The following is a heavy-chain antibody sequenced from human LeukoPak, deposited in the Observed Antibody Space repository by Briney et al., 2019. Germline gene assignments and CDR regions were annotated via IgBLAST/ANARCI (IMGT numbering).Heavy chain of an antibody. CDR3: ARSPLSGSPY. V-gene: IGHV3-30-3*01. J-gene: IGHJ4*02. CDR2: ISYDGSNK. CDR1: GFTFSSYA. Sequence: PGRSLRLSCAASGFTFSSYAMHWVRQAPGKGLEWVAVISYDGSNKYYADSVKGRFTISRDNSKNTLYLQMNSLRAEDTAVYYCARSPLSGSPYWGQGTLVTVSS. D-gene: IGHD1-26*01.